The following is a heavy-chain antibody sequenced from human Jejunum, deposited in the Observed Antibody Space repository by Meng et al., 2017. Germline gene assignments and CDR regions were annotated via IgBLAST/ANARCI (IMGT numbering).Heavy chain of an antibody. CDR1: GGSISSSNR. CDR2: MYHGGDT. V-gene: IGHV4-4*02. CDR3: ARDWGCRDGSCFSGLLEY. J-gene: IGHJ4*02. Sequence: QLQLQESGPGLVKPSGTLSLPCGGPGGSISSSNRWSWVRQSPGKGLEWIGEMYHGGDTNYNPSLETRVTISTDTSRNEFSLKLRSVTAADTAVYYCARDWGCRDGSCFSGLLEYWGQGSLVTVSS. D-gene: IGHD2-15*01.